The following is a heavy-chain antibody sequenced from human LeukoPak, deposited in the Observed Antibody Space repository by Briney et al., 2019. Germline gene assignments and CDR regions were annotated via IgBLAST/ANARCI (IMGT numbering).Heavy chain of an antibody. J-gene: IGHJ4*02. CDR3: ARDEPTVTTGPPVGS. CDR2: INGYGSTT. D-gene: IGHD4-17*01. Sequence: GGSLRLSCAASGFTFETYWMHWVRQAPGKGLVWVSCINGYGSTTNYADSVRGRFTISRDNAKNTLYLQMNSLRAEDTAVYYCARDEPTVTTGPPVGSWGQGTLVTVSS. CDR1: GFTFETYW. V-gene: IGHV3-74*01.